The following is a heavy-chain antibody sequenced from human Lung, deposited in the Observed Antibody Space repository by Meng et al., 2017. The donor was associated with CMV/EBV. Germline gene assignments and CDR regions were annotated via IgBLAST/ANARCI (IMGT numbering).Heavy chain of an antibody. CDR2: ISYDGSNK. D-gene: IGHD6-19*01. Sequence: GGSLRPXXEASGFTFSSYAMHWVRQAAGKGLEWVAVISYDGSNKYYADSVKGRFTISRDNSKNTLYLQMNSLRAEDTAVYYCARGEHRIAVAGSAFDIWGQGTMVXVSS. CDR1: GFTFSSYA. CDR3: ARGEHRIAVAGSAFDI. J-gene: IGHJ3*02. V-gene: IGHV3-30-3*01.